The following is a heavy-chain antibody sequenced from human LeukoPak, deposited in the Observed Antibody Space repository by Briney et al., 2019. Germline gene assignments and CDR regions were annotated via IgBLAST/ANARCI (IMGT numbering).Heavy chain of an antibody. CDR3: AREFRGSNNFDY. Sequence: GSLRLSCAASGFTFSDDYMSWIRQAPGKGLEWVSYIRSYDSTIYYADSVKGRFTISRDNAKNSLYLQMNSLRVEDTAVYYCAREFRGSNNFDYWGQGTLVTVSS. CDR1: GFTFSDDY. J-gene: IGHJ4*02. V-gene: IGHV3-11*04. CDR2: IRSYDSTI. D-gene: IGHD3-10*01.